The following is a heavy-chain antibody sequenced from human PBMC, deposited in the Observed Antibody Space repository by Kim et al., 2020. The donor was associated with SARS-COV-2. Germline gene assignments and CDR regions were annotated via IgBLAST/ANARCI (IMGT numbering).Heavy chain of an antibody. CDR2: ISYIGST. CDR3: ARERAMVTDY. Sequence: SETLSLTCTVSGGSMNNYFWNRIRQPPGKGLEWIGYISYIGSTDYNPSLKSRVTISVDTSKNQFSLKLSAVTAADTAVYYCARERAMVTDYWGQGTLVAVSS. CDR1: GGSMNNYF. V-gene: IGHV4-59*01. D-gene: IGHD5-18*01. J-gene: IGHJ4*02.